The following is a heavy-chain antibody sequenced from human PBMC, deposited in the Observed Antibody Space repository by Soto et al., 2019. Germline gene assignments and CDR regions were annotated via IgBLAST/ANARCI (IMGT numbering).Heavy chain of an antibody. Sequence: ASVKVSCKASGYTFTSYGISLVRQAPGQGLEWMGWISAYNGNTNYAQKLQGRVTMTTDTSTSTAYMELSSLRSEDTAVYYCARDCGGDCSTTYYFDYWGQGTLVTVSS. CDR2: ISAYNGNT. J-gene: IGHJ4*02. CDR3: ARDCGGDCSTTYYFDY. V-gene: IGHV1-18*01. CDR1: GYTFTSYG. D-gene: IGHD2-21*02.